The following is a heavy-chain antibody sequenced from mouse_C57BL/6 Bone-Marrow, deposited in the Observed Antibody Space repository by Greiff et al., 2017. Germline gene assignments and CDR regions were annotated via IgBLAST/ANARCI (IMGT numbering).Heavy chain of an antibody. V-gene: IGHV1-18*01. J-gene: IGHJ1*03. CDR1: GYTFTDYN. D-gene: IGHD1-1*01. CDR2: INPNNGGT. Sequence: EVQLQQSGPELVKPGASVKIPCKASGYTFTDYNMDWVKQSHGKSLEWIGDINPNNGGTIYNQKFKGKATLTVDKSSSPAYMELRSLTSEDTAVYYCARTNYYGRGWYFDVWGTGTTGTVSS. CDR3: ARTNYYGRGWYFDV.